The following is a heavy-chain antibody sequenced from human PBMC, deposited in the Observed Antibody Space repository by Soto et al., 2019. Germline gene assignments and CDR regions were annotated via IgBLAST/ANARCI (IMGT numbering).Heavy chain of an antibody. Sequence: SQTLSLTCAISGDSVSSNSAAWNWIRQSPSRGLEWLGRTYYRSKWYNDYAVSVKSRITINPDTSKNQFSLQLNSVTPEDTAVYYCARDGVEYSSSSSTVLYNWFDPWGQGTLVTVSS. J-gene: IGHJ5*02. V-gene: IGHV6-1*01. CDR3: ARDGVEYSSSSSTVLYNWFDP. D-gene: IGHD6-6*01. CDR1: GDSVSSNSAA. CDR2: TYYRSKWYN.